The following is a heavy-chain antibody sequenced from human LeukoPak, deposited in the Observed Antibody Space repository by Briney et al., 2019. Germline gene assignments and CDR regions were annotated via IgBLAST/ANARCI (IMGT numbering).Heavy chain of an antibody. J-gene: IGHJ3*02. V-gene: IGHV3-66*01. Sequence: PRGSLRLSCAASGFTVSSNYMSWVRQAPGKGLEWVSVIYSGGSTYYADSVKGRFTISRDNSKNTLYLQMNSLRAEDTAVYYCARDTYYYDSSGYYIWGQGTMVTVSS. CDR3: ARDTYYYDSSGYYI. CDR2: IYSGGST. CDR1: GFTVSSNY. D-gene: IGHD3-22*01.